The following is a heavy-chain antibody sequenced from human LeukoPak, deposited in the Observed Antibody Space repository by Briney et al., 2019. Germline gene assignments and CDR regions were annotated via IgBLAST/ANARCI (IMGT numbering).Heavy chain of an antibody. J-gene: IGHJ3*02. V-gene: IGHV2-5*01. CDR1: GFSFSTGGVG. Sequence: SGPTLVNPTQTLTLTCTFSGFSFSTGGVGVGWIRQPAGGALEWLGVIYENDEKLYSSSLQNRLSITKDTSKNQVVLTMANMDPVDIATYYCAHRHRGVASDIWGQGTMVTVSS. CDR3: AHRHRGVASDI. D-gene: IGHD2-15*01. CDR2: IYENDEK.